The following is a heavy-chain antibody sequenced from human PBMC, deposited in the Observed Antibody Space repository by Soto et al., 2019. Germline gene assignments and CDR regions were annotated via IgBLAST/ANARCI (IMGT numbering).Heavy chain of an antibody. CDR1: GGSISSSSYY. V-gene: IGHV4-39*01. Sequence: SETLSLTCTVSGGSISSSSYYWGWIRQPPGKGLEWIGSIYYSGSTYYNPSLKSRVTISVDTSKNQFSLKLSSVTAADTAVYYCASGLEWSSYYYYGMDVWGQGTTVTVPS. CDR2: IYYSGST. CDR3: ASGLEWSSYYYYGMDV. D-gene: IGHD3-3*01. J-gene: IGHJ6*02.